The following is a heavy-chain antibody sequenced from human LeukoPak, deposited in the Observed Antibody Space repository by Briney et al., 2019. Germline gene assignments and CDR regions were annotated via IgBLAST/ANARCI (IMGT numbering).Heavy chain of an antibody. J-gene: IGHJ4*02. D-gene: IGHD2-8*01. CDR2: INLSGGST. V-gene: IGHV1-46*01. CDR1: GYTFTSYH. Sequence: GASVKVSCKASGYTFTSYHMHWVRQAPGQGLEWIGQINLSGGSTTYAQKFQGRVTMTRDTSTSTVYMELSSLRSEDTAVYYCARDYVDDIPMIKDYWGQGTLVTVSS. CDR3: ARDYVDDIPMIKDY.